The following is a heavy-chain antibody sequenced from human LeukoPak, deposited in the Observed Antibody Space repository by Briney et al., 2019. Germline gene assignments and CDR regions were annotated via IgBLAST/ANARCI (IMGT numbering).Heavy chain of an antibody. V-gene: IGHV3-21*01. CDR1: GFTFNIYS. CDR2: ITSTSTYI. D-gene: IGHD5-18*01. J-gene: IGHJ4*02. CDR3: ARDRRHSHSGFDY. Sequence: GSLRLSCSASGFTFNIYSLNWVRQAPGKGLEWVSSITSTSTYIYYADSVKGRFTISRDNAQNSLYLQMNSLRAEDTAVYYCARDRRHSHSGFDYWGQGTLVTVS.